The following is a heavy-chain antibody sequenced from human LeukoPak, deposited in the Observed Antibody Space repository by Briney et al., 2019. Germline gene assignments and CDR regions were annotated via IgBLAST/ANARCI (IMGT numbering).Heavy chain of an antibody. CDR2: TSSSDAGT. V-gene: IGHV3-23*01. CDR1: GFTLSTYA. CDR3: ARGDKQLVFERRKGGFDP. J-gene: IGHJ5*02. Sequence: GGSLRLSCAASGFTLSTYAMSWVRQTPGKGLEWVAATSSSDAGTYHADSVRGRFTISRDNSKNTLYLQMKSLRAEDTALYYCARGDKQLVFERRKGGFDPWGQGTLVTVSS. D-gene: IGHD6-13*01.